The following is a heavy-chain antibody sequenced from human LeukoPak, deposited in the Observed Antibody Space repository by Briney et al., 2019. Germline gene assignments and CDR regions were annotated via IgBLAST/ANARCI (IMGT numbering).Heavy chain of an antibody. Sequence: GGSLRLSCAASGFTFSSYSMNWVRQAPGKGLEWVAFIRYDGSNKYYADSVKGRFTISRDNSKNTLYLQMNSLRAEDTAVYYCAKDRQSYGSGSPPTXWGQGTLVTVXS. CDR3: AKDRQSYGSGSPPTX. J-gene: IGHJ4*02. V-gene: IGHV3-30*02. CDR2: IRYDGSNK. CDR1: GFTFSSYS. D-gene: IGHD3-10*01.